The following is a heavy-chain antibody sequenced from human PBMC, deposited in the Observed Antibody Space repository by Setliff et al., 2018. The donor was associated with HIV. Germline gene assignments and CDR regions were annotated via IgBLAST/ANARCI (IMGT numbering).Heavy chain of an antibody. D-gene: IGHD3-10*01. Sequence: KPSETLSLTCTVPGGSISTSRHYRGWIRQPPGKGLEWIGSIYYTGSTYYNPSLKSRVTISVDTSKNQFSLKLSSVTAADTAVYYCARDDTVVRGVIDSWGQGTLVTVSS. CDR3: ARDDTVVRGVIDS. V-gene: IGHV4-39*07. CDR2: IYYTGST. J-gene: IGHJ4*02. CDR1: GGSISTSRHY.